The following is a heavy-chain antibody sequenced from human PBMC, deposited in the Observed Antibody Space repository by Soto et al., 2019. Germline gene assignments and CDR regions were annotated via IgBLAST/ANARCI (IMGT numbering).Heavy chain of an antibody. J-gene: IGHJ5*02. CDR2: TYYRSKWSY. CDR1: GDSVSSDRAS. Sequence: LTCVISGDSVSSDRASWNWIRQSPSRGLEWLAKTYYRSKWSYDYAISVRSRIIIIPDTSRNQFSLQLNSVTPEDTAVYYCVRLRGNGWLDLWGQGTLVTVSS. V-gene: IGHV6-1*01. CDR3: VRLRGNGWLDL.